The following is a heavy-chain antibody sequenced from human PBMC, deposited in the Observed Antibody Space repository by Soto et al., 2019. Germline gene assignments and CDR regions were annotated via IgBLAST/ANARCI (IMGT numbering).Heavy chain of an antibody. Sequence: GASVKVSCKASGGTFSSYAISWVRQAPGQGLEWMGGIIPIFGTANYAQKFQGRVTITADESTSTAYMELSSRRSEDTAVYYCARDLGGIAAAGKDAFDIWGQGTMVTVS. CDR2: IIPIFGTA. CDR3: ARDLGGIAAAGKDAFDI. V-gene: IGHV1-69*13. CDR1: GGTFSSYA. D-gene: IGHD6-13*01. J-gene: IGHJ3*02.